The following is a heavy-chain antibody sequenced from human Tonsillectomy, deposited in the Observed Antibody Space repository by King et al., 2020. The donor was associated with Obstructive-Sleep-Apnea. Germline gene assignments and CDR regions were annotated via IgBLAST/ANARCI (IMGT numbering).Heavy chain of an antibody. CDR3: ARDLPYSGFDA. V-gene: IGHV4-4*02. D-gene: IGHD1-26*01. CDR2: ISHSGST. CDR1: GGSISSSSNW. J-gene: IGHJ5*02. Sequence: QLQESGPGLVKPSGTLSLTCAVSGGSISSSSNWWTWVRQPPGKGLEWIAEISHSGSTSYNPSLKSRVTISVDKSRNQFSLTLTSVTAADTAMYYCARDLPYSGFDAWGRGSLVVVSS.